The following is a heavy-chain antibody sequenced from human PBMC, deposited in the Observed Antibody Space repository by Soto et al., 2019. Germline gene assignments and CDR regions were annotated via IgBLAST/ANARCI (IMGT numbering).Heavy chain of an antibody. J-gene: IGHJ5*02. CDR3: ARQALAAARLYWFDP. V-gene: IGHV5-51*01. D-gene: IGHD6-6*01. Sequence: GESLKISCKGSGYSFTSYWIGWVRQMPGKGLEWMGIIYPGDSDTRYSPSFQGQVTISADKSISTAYLQWSSLKASDTAMYYCARQALAAARLYWFDPWGQGTLVTVSS. CDR2: IYPGDSDT. CDR1: GYSFTSYW.